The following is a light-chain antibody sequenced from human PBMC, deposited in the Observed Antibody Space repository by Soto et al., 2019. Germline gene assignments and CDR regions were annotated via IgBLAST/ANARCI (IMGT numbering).Light chain of an antibody. Sequence: DIQMTQSPSSLSASVGDRVTITCRASQSIVTYLNWYLQKPGKAPKLLIYAASNLQSGVPSRFSASGSGNDFTLNIRSLQPEDFAHYFCQQSYSTPPWTLAQGTNVDIK. CDR2: AAS. CDR1: QSIVTY. V-gene: IGKV1-39*01. J-gene: IGKJ1*01. CDR3: QQSYSTPPWT.